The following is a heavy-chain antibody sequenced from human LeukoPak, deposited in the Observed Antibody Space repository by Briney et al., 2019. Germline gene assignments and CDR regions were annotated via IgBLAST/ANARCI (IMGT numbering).Heavy chain of an antibody. Sequence: SETLSLTCTVSGGSIYSYYWSWIRQPPGKGLEWIGYSYFDGSTNYNPSLTSRVTISIDTSKNGVSLKLISVTAADTAVYYCVSGLWEAPGTRWGQGTLVTVSS. J-gene: IGHJ4*02. D-gene: IGHD1-14*01. CDR2: SYFDGST. CDR1: GGSIYSYY. V-gene: IGHV4-59*01. CDR3: VSGLWEAPGTR.